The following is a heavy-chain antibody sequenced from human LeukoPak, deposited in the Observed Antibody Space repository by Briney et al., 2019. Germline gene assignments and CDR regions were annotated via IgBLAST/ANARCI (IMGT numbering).Heavy chain of an antibody. V-gene: IGHV3-53*01. D-gene: IGHD5-18*01. CDR3: ARVDGYRDAFDI. Sequence: GGSLRLSCAASGFTVSSNYMSWVRQAPGKGLEWVSVIYSGGSTYYADSVKGRFTISRDNSKNTLYLQMNSLRAEDTAVYCCARVDGYRDAFDIWGQGTMVTVSS. CDR1: GFTVSSNY. J-gene: IGHJ3*02. CDR2: IYSGGST.